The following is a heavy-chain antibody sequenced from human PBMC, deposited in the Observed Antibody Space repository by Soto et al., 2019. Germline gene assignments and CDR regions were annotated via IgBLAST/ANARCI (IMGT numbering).Heavy chain of an antibody. CDR2: IDPSDSYT. J-gene: IGHJ6*02. D-gene: IGHD2-15*01. V-gene: IGHV5-10-1*01. CDR1: GYSFTSYW. Sequence: GESLKISCKGSGYSFTSYWISWVRQMPGKGLEWMGRIDPSDSYTNYSPSFQGHVTISADKSISTAYLQWSSLKASDTAMYYCARHPYCSGGSCYSGGNYYYYGMDVWGQGTTVTVSS. CDR3: ARHPYCSGGSCYSGGNYYYYGMDV.